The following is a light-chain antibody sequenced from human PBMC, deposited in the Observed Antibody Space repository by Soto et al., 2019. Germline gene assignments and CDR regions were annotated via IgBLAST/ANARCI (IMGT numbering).Light chain of an antibody. CDR2: EGS. J-gene: IGLJ2*01. CDR3: CSYAGSSTLL. Sequence: QSVLTQPASVSGSPGQSITISCTGTSSDVGSYNLVSWYQQHPGKAPKLMIYEGSTRPSGVSNRFSGSKSGNTASLTISGLQAEDEADYYCCSYAGSSTLLFGGGPKMTVL. V-gene: IGLV2-23*01. CDR1: SSDVGSYNL.